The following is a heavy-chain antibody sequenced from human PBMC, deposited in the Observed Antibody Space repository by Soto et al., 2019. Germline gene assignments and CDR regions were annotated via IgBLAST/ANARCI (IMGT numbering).Heavy chain of an antibody. CDR2: IDYSGTA. CDR3: ARITGRHLEY. D-gene: IGHD1-20*01. CDR1: SGSISVTNVF. J-gene: IGHJ4*02. Sequence: PSETLSLTCTVSSGSISVTNVFWGFVRQPPGQGLEWIGNIDYSGTAYSSPALATRVTFHVDTSKSQVVRTLYSVTAADTDVYCCARITGRHLEYWGQGILVTVSA. V-gene: IGHV4-39*01.